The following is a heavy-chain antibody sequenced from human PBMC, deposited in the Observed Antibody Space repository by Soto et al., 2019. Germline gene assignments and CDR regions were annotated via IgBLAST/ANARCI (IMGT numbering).Heavy chain of an antibody. CDR2: INPSGGST. CDR1: GYTFTSYY. D-gene: IGHD4-17*01. J-gene: IGHJ4*02. V-gene: IGHV1-46*03. CDR3: APAHKTYGDLDY. Sequence: ASVKVSCKASGYTFTSYYMHWVRQAPGQGLEWMGIINPSGGSTSYAQKFQGRVTMTRDTSTSTVYMELSSLRSEDTAVYYCAPAHKTYGDLDYRGQGTPVTVSS.